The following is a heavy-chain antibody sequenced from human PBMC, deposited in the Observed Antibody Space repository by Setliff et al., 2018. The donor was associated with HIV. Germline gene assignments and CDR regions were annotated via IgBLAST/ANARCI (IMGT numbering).Heavy chain of an antibody. J-gene: IGHJ4*02. CDR2: IHYSGST. D-gene: IGHD3-3*01. CDR1: GVSFSSSSYY. V-gene: IGHV4-39*01. Sequence: ETLSLTCTVSGVSFSSSSYYRGWIRQPPGKGLEWIGSIHYSGSTYYNPSLRSRVTISVDTSKNKFSLKVRSVTAADTAIYYCATGPTWSFQEFWGQGTLVTVSS. CDR3: ATGPTWSFQEF.